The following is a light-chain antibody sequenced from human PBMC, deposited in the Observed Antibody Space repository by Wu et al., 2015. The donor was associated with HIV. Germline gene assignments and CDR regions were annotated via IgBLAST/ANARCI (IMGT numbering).Light chain of an antibody. CDR2: KTS. CDR1: QSITPW. V-gene: IGKV1-5*03. J-gene: IGKJ2*01. CDR3: QQYNSFPYT. Sequence: DIQMTQSRSTLSASVGDRVIITCRASQSITPWLAWYQQKPGKAPNLLIFKTSNLQSGVPSRFSGSGSGTEYFLTITNLQPDDFATYFCQQYNSFPYTFGQGTKLQI.